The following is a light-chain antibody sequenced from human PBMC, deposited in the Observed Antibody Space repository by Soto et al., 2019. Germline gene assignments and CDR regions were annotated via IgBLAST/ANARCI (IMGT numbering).Light chain of an antibody. CDR2: GAS. J-gene: IGKJ1*01. V-gene: IGKV1-9*01. Sequence: DIQLTQSPSFLSASVGDRVTITCRASQGISSYLAWYQLKPGKPPKVLIYGASNLQSGVPPRFSGSGSGTDFTLTISSLQPDDFATYCCQHYNSYSEAFGQGTKVDIK. CDR1: QGISSY. CDR3: QHYNSYSEA.